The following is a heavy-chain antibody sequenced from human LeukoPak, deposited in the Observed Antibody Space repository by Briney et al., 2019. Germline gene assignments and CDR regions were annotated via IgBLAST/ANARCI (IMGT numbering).Heavy chain of an antibody. D-gene: IGHD2-2*01. Sequence: GGSLRLSCAASGFTFSGSAMHWVRQASGKGLEWVGRIRSKANSYATAHAASVKGRFTISRDDSKNTAYLQMNSLKTEDTAVYYCTRHATVPAATKYYYYYYYMDVWGKGTTVTVSS. J-gene: IGHJ6*03. CDR3: TRHATVPAATKYYYYYYYMDV. CDR2: IRSKANSYAT. CDR1: GFTFSGSA. V-gene: IGHV3-73*01.